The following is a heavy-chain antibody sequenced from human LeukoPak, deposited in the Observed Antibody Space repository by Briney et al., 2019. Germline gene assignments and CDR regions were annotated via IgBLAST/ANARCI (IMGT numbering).Heavy chain of an antibody. J-gene: IGHJ4*02. CDR1: GFTFSSYA. Sequence: GGSLRLSCAASGFTFSSYAMHWVRQAPGKGLEYVSAISSNGDSTYYANSVKGRFTISRGNSKNTLYLQMDSLRVEDMAVYYCARRGVMGGWYFDYWGQGTLVTVSS. CDR2: ISSNGDST. V-gene: IGHV3-64*01. D-gene: IGHD6-19*01. CDR3: ARRGVMGGWYFDY.